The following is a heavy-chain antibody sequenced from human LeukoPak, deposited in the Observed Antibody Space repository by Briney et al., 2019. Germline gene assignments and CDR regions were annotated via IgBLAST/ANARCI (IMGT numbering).Heavy chain of an antibody. Sequence: GGSLRLSCAASGFTFSSYWMTWVRQAPGKGLEWVANIKKDGSEKFYVDSVKGRFTISRDNSKNTLYLQMNSLRAEDTAVYYCARISKTYYYDSPYWFDPWGQGTLVTVSS. D-gene: IGHD3-22*01. J-gene: IGHJ5*02. CDR2: IKKDGSEK. V-gene: IGHV3-7*01. CDR3: ARISKTYYYDSPYWFDP. CDR1: GFTFSSYW.